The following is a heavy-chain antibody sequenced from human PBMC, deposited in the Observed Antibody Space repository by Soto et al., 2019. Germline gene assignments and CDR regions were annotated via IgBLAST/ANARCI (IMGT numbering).Heavy chain of an antibody. CDR3: AREKGTSSYDLDAFDI. D-gene: IGHD6-13*01. J-gene: IGHJ3*02. Sequence: GGSLRLSCAASGITFSDYYMSWIRQASGKGLEWVSYISSSGSTIYYAESVKGRFTISRDNAKNSLYLQMNSLRVEDTAVYYCAREKGTSSYDLDAFDIWGQGTMVTVSS. CDR2: ISSSGSTI. CDR1: GITFSDYY. V-gene: IGHV3-11*01.